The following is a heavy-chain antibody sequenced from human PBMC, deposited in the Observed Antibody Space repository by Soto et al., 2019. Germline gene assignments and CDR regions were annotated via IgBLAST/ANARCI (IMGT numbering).Heavy chain of an antibody. CDR3: AKDMSVDHYYAFAI. V-gene: IGHV3-9*01. CDR1: GFTFDDYA. Sequence: HPGGSLRLSCAASGFTFDDYAMHWVRQAPGKGLEWVSGISWNSGSIGYADSVKGRFTISRDNAKNSLYLQMNSLRAEDTALYYCAKDMSVDHYYAFAIWGQGTMVTVSS. J-gene: IGHJ3*02. CDR2: ISWNSGSI. D-gene: IGHD1-26*01.